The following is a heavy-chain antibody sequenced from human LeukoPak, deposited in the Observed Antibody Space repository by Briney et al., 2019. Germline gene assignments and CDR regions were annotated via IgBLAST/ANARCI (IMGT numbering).Heavy chain of an antibody. V-gene: IGHV3-15*01. CDR2: IKSKTDGGTT. J-gene: IGHJ4*02. D-gene: IGHD1-26*01. CDR3: TTDYSGSYWSNDY. Sequence: GGSLRLSCAAAGFTFSNAWMSWVRQAPGKGLEWVGRIKSKTDGGTTDYAAPVKGRFTISRDDSKNTLYLQMNSLKTEDTAVYYCTTDYSGSYWSNDYWGQGTLVTVSS. CDR1: GFTFSNAW.